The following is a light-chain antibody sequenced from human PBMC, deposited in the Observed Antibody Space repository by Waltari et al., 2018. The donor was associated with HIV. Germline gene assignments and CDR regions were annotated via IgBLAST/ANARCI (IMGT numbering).Light chain of an antibody. J-gene: IGLJ2*01. CDR1: SSNICNNA. V-gene: IGLV1-36*01. CDR3: AAAWDDSLNGPV. CDR2: YDD. Sequence: QSVLTQPPSLSAAPRPRVTISSSGSSSNICNNAVNWYQQLPGKAPKLLIYYDDLLPSGVSDRFSGSKSGTSASLAISGLQSEDEADYYCAAAWDDSLNGPVFGGGTKLTVL.